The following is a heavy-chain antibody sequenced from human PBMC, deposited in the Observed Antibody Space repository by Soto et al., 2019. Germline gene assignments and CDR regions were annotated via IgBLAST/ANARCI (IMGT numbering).Heavy chain of an antibody. D-gene: IGHD6-19*01. Sequence: SETLSLTCTVSGGSISSDYWSWIRQPPGKGLEWIGYSHKSGSTDYNPSLKSRVTISVDTSRNEFSLKLRSVTAADTAVYYCARGGWYEDHWGQGTLVTVSS. J-gene: IGHJ4*02. CDR3: ARGGWYEDH. V-gene: IGHV4-59*08. CDR2: SHKSGST. CDR1: GGSISSDY.